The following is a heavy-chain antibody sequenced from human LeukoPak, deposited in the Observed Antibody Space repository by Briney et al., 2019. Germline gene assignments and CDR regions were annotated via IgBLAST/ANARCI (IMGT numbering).Heavy chain of an antibody. CDR3: ARVVAVAGTEAFDI. CDR2: IRSKANSYAT. Sequence: GGSLRLSCAASGSTVSDSAMHWIRQASGKGLEWVGRIRSKANSYATTYAESVKGRFTISRDDSENTAYLQMNSLKTEDTAVYYCARVVAVAGTEAFDICGQGTMVTVSS. J-gene: IGHJ3*02. CDR1: GSTVSDSA. V-gene: IGHV3-73*01. D-gene: IGHD6-19*01.